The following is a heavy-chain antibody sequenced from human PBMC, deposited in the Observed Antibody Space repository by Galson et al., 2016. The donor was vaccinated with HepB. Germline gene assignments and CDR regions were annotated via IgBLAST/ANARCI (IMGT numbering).Heavy chain of an antibody. J-gene: IGHJ6*02. CDR3: ARDRDTSGWSGGYVYYYFYGMDV. Sequence: SVKVSCKASGYMFDSLGINWVRQAPGQGLEWMGWINTYNGNTNYAQNFQGRVTMNRDTSTSTVYMELSSLRSEDTAVYYCARDRDTSGWSGGYVYYYFYGMDVWGQGTTVTVSS. CDR1: GYMFDSLG. D-gene: IGHD6-19*01. CDR2: INTYNGNT. V-gene: IGHV1-18*01.